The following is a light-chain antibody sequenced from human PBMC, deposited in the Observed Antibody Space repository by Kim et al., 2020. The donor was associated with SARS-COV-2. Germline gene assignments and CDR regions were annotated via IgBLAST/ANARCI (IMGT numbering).Light chain of an antibody. CDR2: SSN. Sequence: GVTVTLPFGLGSGSVFSSYYPSWYQQTPGQPPRTLIHSSNTRSSGIPDRFSGSILGNKAALTITGAQADDESDYYCVLYMGSGIWVFGGGTQLTVL. CDR1: SGSVFSSYY. V-gene: IGLV8-61*01. CDR3: VLYMGSGIWV. J-gene: IGLJ7*01.